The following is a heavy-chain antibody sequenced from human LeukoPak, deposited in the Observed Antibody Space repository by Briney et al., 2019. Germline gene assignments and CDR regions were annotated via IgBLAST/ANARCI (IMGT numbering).Heavy chain of an antibody. CDR1: GGSIRSSSYY. CDR2: IYYSGST. V-gene: IGHV4-39*01. J-gene: IGHJ5*02. CDR3: ARVHGDYGPWFDP. D-gene: IGHD4-17*01. Sequence: PSETLSLTCTVSGGSIRSSSYYWGWIRQPPGKGLEWIGSIYYSGSTYYNPSLKSRVTISVDTSKNQFSLKLSSVTAADTAVYYCARVHGDYGPWFDPWGQGTLVTVSS.